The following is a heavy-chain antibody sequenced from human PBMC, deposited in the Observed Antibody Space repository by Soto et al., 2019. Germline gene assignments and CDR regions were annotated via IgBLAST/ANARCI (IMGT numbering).Heavy chain of an antibody. CDR2: IYWDNEK. CDR1: GFSLSTSGVG. D-gene: IGHD3-9*01. V-gene: IGHV2-5*02. CDR3: VHKPPWYYDIIDDYHQFDY. J-gene: IGHJ4*02. Sequence: SGPTLVNPTQTLTLTCTFSGFSLSTSGVGVGWIRLPPGKALEWLALIYWDNEKTYNPSLKTRLAITKDTSKNQVVLTMTNMEPLDTATYYCVHKPPWYYDIIDDYHQFDYWGQGTQVTVSS.